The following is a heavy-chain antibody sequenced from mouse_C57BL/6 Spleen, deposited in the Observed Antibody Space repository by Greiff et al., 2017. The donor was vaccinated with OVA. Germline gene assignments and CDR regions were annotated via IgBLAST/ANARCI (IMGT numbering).Heavy chain of an antibody. CDR2: IYPGSGST. J-gene: IGHJ4*01. CDR3: HYYGSSYGYAMDY. CDR1: GYTFTSYW. V-gene: IGHV1-55*01. D-gene: IGHD1-1*01. Sequence: QVQLKQPGAELVKPGASVKMSCKASGYTFTSYWITWVKQRPGQGLEWIGDIYPGSGSTNYNEKFKSKATLTVDTSSSTAYMQLSSLTSEDSAVYYCHYYGSSYGYAMDYWGQGTSVTVSS.